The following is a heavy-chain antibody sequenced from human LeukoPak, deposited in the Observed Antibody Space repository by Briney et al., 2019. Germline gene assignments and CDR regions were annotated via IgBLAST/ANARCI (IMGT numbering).Heavy chain of an antibody. CDR1: GLTFSTYW. D-gene: IGHD3-10*01. CDR2: ISSSGSYI. Sequence: GGSLRLSCAASGLTFSTYWVHWVRQDPGKGLVWVSSISSSGSYIYYADSVKGRFTISRDNAKNSLSLQINSLRAEDTAVYYCARSQTLGLTVVRGQREIDYWGQGTLVTVSS. V-gene: IGHV3-21*01. CDR3: ARSQTLGLTVVRGQREIDY. J-gene: IGHJ4*02.